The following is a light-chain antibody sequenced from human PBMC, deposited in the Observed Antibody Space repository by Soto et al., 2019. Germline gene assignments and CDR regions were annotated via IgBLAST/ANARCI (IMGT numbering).Light chain of an antibody. V-gene: IGLV2-14*01. Sequence: QSVLTQPASVSGSPGQSITISCTGTTSDVGGYNFVSWYQQHPGKAPKLIIYEVSNRPSGVSNRFSGSKSGNTASLTVSGLQAEDEAEYYCSSYAGSNRVFGTGTKVTVL. CDR1: TSDVGGYNF. CDR2: EVS. CDR3: SSYAGSNRV. J-gene: IGLJ1*01.